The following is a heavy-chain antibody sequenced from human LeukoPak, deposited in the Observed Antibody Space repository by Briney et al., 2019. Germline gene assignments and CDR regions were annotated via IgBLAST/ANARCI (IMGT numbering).Heavy chain of an antibody. CDR2: IYYSGST. Sequence: PSETLSLTCTVSGGSISSYYWSWIRQPPGKGLEWIGYIYYSGSTNYNPSLKSRVTISVDTSKNQFSLKLSSVTAADTAVYYCARSPRVVKDPHERNWFDPWGQGTLVTVSS. D-gene: IGHD4-23*01. CDR1: GGSISSYY. CDR3: ARSPRVVKDPHERNWFDP. V-gene: IGHV4-59*01. J-gene: IGHJ5*02.